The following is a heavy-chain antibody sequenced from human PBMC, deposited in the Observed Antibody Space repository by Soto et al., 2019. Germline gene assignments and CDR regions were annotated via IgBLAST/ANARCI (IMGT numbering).Heavy chain of an antibody. CDR1: GFSFGSYS. Sequence: GGSLRLSCEASGFSFGSYSMNWVRQAPGKRLEWVSFISGRGTTTYYADSVRGRFTVSRDNAKNSLSLEVNSLRDEDTAVYYCARLGYCSSATCKYYFYYYGMDVWGQGXTVTVSS. J-gene: IGHJ6*02. V-gene: IGHV3-48*02. CDR3: ARLGYCSSATCKYYFYYYGMDV. CDR2: ISGRGTTT. D-gene: IGHD2-2*01.